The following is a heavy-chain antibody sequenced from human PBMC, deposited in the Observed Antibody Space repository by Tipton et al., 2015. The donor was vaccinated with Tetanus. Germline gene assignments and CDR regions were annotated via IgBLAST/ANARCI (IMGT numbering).Heavy chain of an antibody. CDR3: ARHTSGSYHAPFDY. D-gene: IGHD1-26*01. CDR1: GHNSRSYW. V-gene: IGHV5-51*01. J-gene: IGHJ4*02. Sequence: QLVQSGAEVKKPGESLKMSCKISGHNSRSYWIGWVRQMPGKGLEWMGIIHPGDSDTRYSPSFQGQVTISADKSISTAYLQWGSLKASDSAMYYCARHTSGSYHAPFDYWGQGTLVTVSS. CDR2: IHPGDSDT.